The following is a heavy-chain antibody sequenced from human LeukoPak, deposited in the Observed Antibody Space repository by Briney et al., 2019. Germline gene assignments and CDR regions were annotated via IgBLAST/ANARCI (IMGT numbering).Heavy chain of an antibody. CDR3: LGGYYYSYMDV. J-gene: IGHJ6*03. V-gene: IGHV3-74*01. D-gene: IGHD3-16*01. Sequence: GGSLRLSCAASGFTFSSYWMHWVRQAPGKGLVWVSRIDSDGISTNYADSVKCRFTISRDNAKNTLYLQMNSLRAEDTAVYYCLGGYYYSYMDVWGKGTTVTISS. CDR2: IDSDGIST. CDR1: GFTFSSYW.